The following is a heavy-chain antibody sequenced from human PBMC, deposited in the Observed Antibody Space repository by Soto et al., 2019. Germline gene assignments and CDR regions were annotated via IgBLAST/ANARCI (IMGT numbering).Heavy chain of an antibody. CDR3: ARVSRPGYCSGGSCYSKFDY. D-gene: IGHD2-15*01. CDR1: GYTFTSYD. J-gene: IGHJ4*02. V-gene: IGHV1-8*01. CDR2: MNPNSGNT. Sequence: ASVKVSCKASGYTFTSYDINWVRQATGQGLEWMGWMNPNSGNTGYAQKFQGRVTMTRNTSISTAYMELSSLRSEDTAVYYCARVSRPGYCSGGSCYSKFDYWGQGTLVTVSS.